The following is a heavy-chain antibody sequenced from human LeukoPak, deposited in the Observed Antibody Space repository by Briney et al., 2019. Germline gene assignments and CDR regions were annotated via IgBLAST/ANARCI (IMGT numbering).Heavy chain of an antibody. D-gene: IGHD6-6*01. Sequence: SETLSLTCAVYGGSFSGYYWSWIRQPPGKGLEWIGEINHSGSTNYNPSLKSRVTISVDTSKNQFSLKLSSVTAADTAVYYCARGPARRPSRFDYWGQGTLVTVSS. J-gene: IGHJ4*02. CDR1: GGSFSGYY. CDR3: ARGPARRPSRFDY. V-gene: IGHV4-34*01. CDR2: INHSGST.